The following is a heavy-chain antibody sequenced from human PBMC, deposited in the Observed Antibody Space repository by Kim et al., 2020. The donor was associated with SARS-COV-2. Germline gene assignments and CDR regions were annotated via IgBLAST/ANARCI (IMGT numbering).Heavy chain of an antibody. V-gene: IGHV1-69*01. J-gene: IGHJ4*02. Sequence: YAQRFEGRVTITADESTSTAYMELSSLRSEDTAVYYCASPNGPVAASPFGYWGQGTLVTVSS. CDR3: ASPNGPVAASPFGY. D-gene: IGHD2-8*01.